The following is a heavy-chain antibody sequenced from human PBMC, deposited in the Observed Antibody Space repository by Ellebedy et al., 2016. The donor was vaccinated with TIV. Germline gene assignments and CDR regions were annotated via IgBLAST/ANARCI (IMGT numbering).Heavy chain of an antibody. J-gene: IGHJ4*02. V-gene: IGHV1-18*04. CDR2: ISAYNGNT. Sequence: ASVKVSCKASGYTFISHGISWVRQAPGQGLEWVGWISAYNGNTNYAQKFQGRVTMTTDTSTSTAYMELRSLRSDDTAVYYCARDMVQGMVSRYLWFDYWGQGTLVTVSS. CDR1: GYTFISHG. CDR3: ARDMVQGMVSRYLWFDY. D-gene: IGHD5/OR15-5a*01.